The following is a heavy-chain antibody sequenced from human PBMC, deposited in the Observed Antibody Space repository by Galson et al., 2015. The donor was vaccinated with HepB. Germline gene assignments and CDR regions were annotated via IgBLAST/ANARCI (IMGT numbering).Heavy chain of an antibody. V-gene: IGHV4-59*01. J-gene: IGHJ5*02. Sequence: TCTVSGGSISSYSWSWIRQPPGKGLEWIGYIYYSGSTNYNPSLKSRVTISVDTSKNQFSLKLSFVTAADPAVYYCAGGDYVGGWFDPWGQGTPVTVSS. CDR2: IYYSGST. CDR1: GGSISSYS. D-gene: IGHD4-17*01. CDR3: AGGDYVGGWFDP.